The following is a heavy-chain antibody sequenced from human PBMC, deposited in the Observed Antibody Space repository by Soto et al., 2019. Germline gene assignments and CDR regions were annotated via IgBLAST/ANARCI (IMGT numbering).Heavy chain of an antibody. CDR1: GDAFTSCG. CDR2: ISAYNGNT. J-gene: IGHJ5*02. D-gene: IGHD2-15*01. V-gene: IGHV1-18*01. CDR3: ARHQSSTFPIVVVACFDP. Sequence: ASVKVSCTASGDAFTSCGRSWVRQAHGQGLEWMGWISAYNGNTNYAQKLQGRVTMTTDTSTSTAYMELRSLRSDDTAVYYCARHQSSTFPIVVVACFDPWVQGTLVTGSS.